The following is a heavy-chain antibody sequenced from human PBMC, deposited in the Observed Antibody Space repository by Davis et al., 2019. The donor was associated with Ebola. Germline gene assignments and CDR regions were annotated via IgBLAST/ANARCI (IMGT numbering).Heavy chain of an antibody. Sequence: PGGSLRLSCKGSGYTFTTYWIGWVRQMPGKGLEWMGIIYPGDSDTRYSPSFQRQVTISADKSISTAYLQWSSLKASDTAMYYCARRGGWSGAFLDYWGQGTLVTVSS. CDR3: ARRGGWSGAFLDY. CDR2: IYPGDSDT. D-gene: IGHD3-3*02. J-gene: IGHJ4*02. CDR1: GYTFTTYW. V-gene: IGHV5-51*01.